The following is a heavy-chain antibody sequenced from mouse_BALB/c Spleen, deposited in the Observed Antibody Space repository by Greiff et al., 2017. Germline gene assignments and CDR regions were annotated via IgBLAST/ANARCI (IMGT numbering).Heavy chain of an antibody. Sequence: VKLQESGAELARPGASVKLSCKASGYTFTDYYINWVKQRTGQGLEWIGEIYPGSGNTYYNEKFKGKATLTADKSSSTAYMQLSSLTSEDSAVYFCARGELGDYFDYWGQGTTLTVSS. CDR2: IYPGSGNT. CDR1: GYTFTDYY. J-gene: IGHJ2*01. CDR3: ARGELGDYFDY. V-gene: IGHV1-77*01. D-gene: IGHD4-1*01.